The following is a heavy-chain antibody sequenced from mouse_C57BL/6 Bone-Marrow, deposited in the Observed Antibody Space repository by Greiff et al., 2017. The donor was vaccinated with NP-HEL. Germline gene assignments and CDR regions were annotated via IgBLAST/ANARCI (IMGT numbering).Heavy chain of an antibody. V-gene: IGHV5-12*01. J-gene: IGHJ3*01. CDR3: ARHQGAY. CDR2: ISNGGGST. Sequence: EVKLMESGGGLVQPGGSLKLSCAASGFTFSDYYMYWVRQTPEKRLEWVAYISNGGGSTYYPDTVKGRFTISRDNAKNTLYLQMSRLKSEDTAMYYCARHQGAYWGQGTLVTVSA. CDR1: GFTFSDYY.